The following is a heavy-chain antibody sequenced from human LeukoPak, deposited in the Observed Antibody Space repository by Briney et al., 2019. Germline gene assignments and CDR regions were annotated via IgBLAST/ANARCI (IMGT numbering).Heavy chain of an antibody. J-gene: IGHJ4*02. CDR2: ISYDGSNK. V-gene: IGHV3-30*04. CDR3: ARIMRSGYYFDY. Sequence: GGSLRLSCAASGFTLSSYAMHWVRQAPGKGLEWVAVISYDGSNKYYADSVKGRFTISRDNSKNTLYLQMNSLRAEDTAVYYCARIMRSGYYFDYWGQGTLVTVSS. D-gene: IGHD3-16*01. CDR1: GFTLSSYA.